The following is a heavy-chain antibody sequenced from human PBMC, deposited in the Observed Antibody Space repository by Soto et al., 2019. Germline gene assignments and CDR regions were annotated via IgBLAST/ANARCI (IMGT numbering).Heavy chain of an antibody. CDR1: GYTFTGYY. V-gene: IGHV1-2*04. Sequence: ASVKVSCKASGYTFTGYYMHWVRQAPGQGLEWMGWINPNSGGTNYAQKFQGWVTMTRDTSISTAYMELSRLRSDDTAVYYCARGSWLRLPYYMDVWGIGTTVTVSS. J-gene: IGHJ6*03. D-gene: IGHD5-12*01. CDR2: INPNSGGT. CDR3: ARGSWLRLPYYMDV.